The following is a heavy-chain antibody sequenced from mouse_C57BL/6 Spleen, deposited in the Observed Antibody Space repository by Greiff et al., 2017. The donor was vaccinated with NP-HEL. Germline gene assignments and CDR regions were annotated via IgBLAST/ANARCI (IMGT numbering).Heavy chain of an antibody. J-gene: IGHJ1*03. CDR3: ARHDSNFYWYFDV. D-gene: IGHD2-5*01. CDR1: GYTFTSYW. V-gene: IGHV1-69*01. Sequence: QVQLQQPGAELVMPGASVKLSCKASGYTFTSYWMHWVKQRPGQGLEWIGEIDPSDSYTNYNQKFKGKSTLTVDKSSSTAYMQLSSLTSEDSAVYYCARHDSNFYWYFDVWGTGTTVTVSS. CDR2: IDPSDSYT.